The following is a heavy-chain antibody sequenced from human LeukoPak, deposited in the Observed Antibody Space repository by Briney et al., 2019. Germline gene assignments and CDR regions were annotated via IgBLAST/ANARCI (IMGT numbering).Heavy chain of an antibody. CDR3: ARGGSIAGYSSSWFQVNAFDI. J-gene: IGHJ3*02. Sequence: GGSLRLSCAASGFTFSSYAMHWVRQAPGKGQEYVSAISSNGGSTYYANSVKGRFTISRDNSKNTLYLQMGSLRAEDMAVYYCARGGSIAGYSSSWFQVNAFDIWGQGTMVTVSS. V-gene: IGHV3-64*01. D-gene: IGHD6-13*01. CDR1: GFTFSSYA. CDR2: ISSNGGST.